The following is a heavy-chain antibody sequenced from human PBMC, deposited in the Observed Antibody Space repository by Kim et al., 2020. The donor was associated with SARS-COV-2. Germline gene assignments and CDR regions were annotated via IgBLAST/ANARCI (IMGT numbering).Heavy chain of an antibody. J-gene: IGHJ4*02. CDR3: ARGGAFSIAVAGTEFDY. CDR2: ISAYNVNT. D-gene: IGHD6-19*01. CDR1: GYTFTSYG. Sequence: ASVKVSCKASGYTFTSYGISWVRQAPGQGLEWMGWISAYNVNTNYAQKLQGRVTMTTDTSTSTAYMELGSLRSDDTAVYYCARGGAFSIAVAGTEFDYWGQGTLVTVSS. V-gene: IGHV1-18*01.